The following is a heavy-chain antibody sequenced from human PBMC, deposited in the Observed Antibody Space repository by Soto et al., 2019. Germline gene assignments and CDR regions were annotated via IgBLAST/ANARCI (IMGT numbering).Heavy chain of an antibody. Sequence: GGSLRLSCAGSGFTFGSYWMSWVRQAPGKGLEWVANIKQDGSEKYYMDSVKGRFTISRDNTKNSLYLQMNSLRGEDTAVYFCAKDRTISGVVNYFDYWGQGTLVTVSS. V-gene: IGHV3-7*01. J-gene: IGHJ4*02. D-gene: IGHD3-3*01. CDR1: GFTFGSYW. CDR3: AKDRTISGVVNYFDY. CDR2: IKQDGSEK.